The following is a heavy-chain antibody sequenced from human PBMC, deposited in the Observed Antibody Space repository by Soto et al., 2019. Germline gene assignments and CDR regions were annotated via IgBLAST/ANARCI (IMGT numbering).Heavy chain of an antibody. Sequence: PGGSLRLSCVASGFTFSSYVIHWVRQAPGKGLEWVALISTDGTEKHYPGSVRGRFTISRDNSKNTLYLQMNSLRTEDTAVYYCTTLSITIFGVVLMDVWGQGTTVTVSS. CDR1: GFTFSSYV. CDR2: ISTDGTEK. V-gene: IGHV3-30*14. CDR3: TTLSITIFGVVLMDV. J-gene: IGHJ6*02. D-gene: IGHD3-3*01.